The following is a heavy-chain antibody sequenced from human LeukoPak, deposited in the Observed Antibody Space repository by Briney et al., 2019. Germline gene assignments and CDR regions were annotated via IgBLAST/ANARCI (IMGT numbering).Heavy chain of an antibody. CDR2: IYYNGNT. V-gene: IGHV4-39*01. D-gene: IGHD3-22*01. J-gene: IGHJ4*02. CDR3: ARTRNYYDSSGCTYFFDY. CDR1: GGSISNNSYY. Sequence: SETLSLTCSVSGGSISNNSYYWGWLRQPPGKGLEWIGSIYYNGNTYYNPSLKSRVTISVDTSKNQLSLKLSSVTAADTAVYYCARTRNYYDSSGCTYFFDYWGQGTLVTVSS.